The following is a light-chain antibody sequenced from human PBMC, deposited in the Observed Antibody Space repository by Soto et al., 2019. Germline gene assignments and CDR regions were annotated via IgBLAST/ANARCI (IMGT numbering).Light chain of an antibody. CDR2: EAS. J-gene: IGKJ1*01. Sequence: DIQMTQSPSTLSASVGDTVTITCRASQTINIWLAWYQQKPGIAPKLIISEASTLQSGVPSRFSGSGSGTDFTLTSSSLQPDDFATYHCQQYIIPLRTFGQGTKVELQ. V-gene: IGKV1-5*03. CDR1: QTINIW. CDR3: QQYIIPLRT.